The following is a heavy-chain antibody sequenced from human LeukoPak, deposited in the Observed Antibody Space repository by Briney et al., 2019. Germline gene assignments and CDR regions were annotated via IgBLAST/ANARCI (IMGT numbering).Heavy chain of an antibody. D-gene: IGHD7-27*01. J-gene: IGHJ4*02. CDR1: GFTFSTYT. CDR2: IGSSGGGI. Sequence: GGSLRLSCAASGFTFSTYTMYWVRHPPGKGLEWVSIIGSSGGGIHYADSVKGRFTIFRDNSKNALYLQMNSLRVEDTAVYYCAIDPNWGTHSWGQGVLVTVSS. V-gene: IGHV3-23*01. CDR3: AIDPNWGTHS.